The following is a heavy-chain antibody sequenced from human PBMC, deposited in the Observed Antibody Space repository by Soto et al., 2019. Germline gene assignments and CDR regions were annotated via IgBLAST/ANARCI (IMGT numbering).Heavy chain of an antibody. CDR3: ARVSLKYSSSSSGYYYGMDV. V-gene: IGHV1-69*06. D-gene: IGHD6-6*01. CDR1: GGTFSSYA. J-gene: IGHJ6*04. Sequence: SVKVSCKASGGTFSSYAISWVRQAPGQGLEWMGGIIPIFGTANYAQKFQGRVTITADKSTSTAYMELSSLRSEDTAVYYCARVSLKYSSSSSGYYYGMDVWGKGTTVTVSS. CDR2: IIPIFGTA.